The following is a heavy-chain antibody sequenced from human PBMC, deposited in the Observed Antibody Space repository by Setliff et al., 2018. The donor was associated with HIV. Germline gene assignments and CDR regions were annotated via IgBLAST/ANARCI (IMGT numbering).Heavy chain of an antibody. V-gene: IGHV3-7*03. CDR3: ARGRRVSSNYYYYYMDV. D-gene: IGHD2-2*01. CDR1: GFTFNSYA. J-gene: IGHJ6*03. CDR2: IKQDGSEK. Sequence: PGGSLRLSCAASGFTFNSYAMHWVRQAPGKGLEWVANIKQDGSEKYCVDSVKGRFTISRDNAKNSLYLQMNSLGAEDTAVYYCARGRRVSSNYYYYYMDVWGKGTTVTVSS.